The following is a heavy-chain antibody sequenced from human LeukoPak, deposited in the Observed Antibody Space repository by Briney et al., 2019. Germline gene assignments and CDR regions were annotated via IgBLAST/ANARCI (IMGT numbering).Heavy chain of an antibody. CDR2: IIPILGIA. CDR1: GGTFSSYA. V-gene: IGHV1-69*04. J-gene: IGHJ4*02. D-gene: IGHD5-24*01. Sequence: SAKVSCKASGGTFSSYAISWVRQAPGQGLEWMGRIIPILGIANYAQKFQGRVTITADKSTSTAYMELSSLRSEDTAVYYCARGDHFDYWGQGTLVTVSS. CDR3: ARGDHFDY.